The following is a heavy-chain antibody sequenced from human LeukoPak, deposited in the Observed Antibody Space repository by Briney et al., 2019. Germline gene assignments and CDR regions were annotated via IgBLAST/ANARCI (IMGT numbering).Heavy chain of an antibody. CDR1: GGSISSSNW. J-gene: IGHJ3*02. Sequence: KTSGTLSLTCAVSGGSISSSNWWTWVRQPPGKGLELIGQIFHTGSTNYNPSLKSRVTISVDTSKNQFSLKLSSVTAADTAVYYCARDIHVPRIREPYFDIWGEGTLVTVSS. V-gene: IGHV4-4*02. D-gene: IGHD1-14*01. CDR3: ARDIHVPRIREPYFDI. CDR2: IFHTGST.